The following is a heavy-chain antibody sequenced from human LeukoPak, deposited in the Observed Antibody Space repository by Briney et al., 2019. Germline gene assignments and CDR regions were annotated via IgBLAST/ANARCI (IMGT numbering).Heavy chain of an antibody. CDR3: AREEYGGNNFDY. D-gene: IGHD4-23*01. CDR2: ISNSGYSK. CDR1: GSTLSDYY. V-gene: IGHV3-11*01. J-gene: IGHJ4*02. Sequence: PGGSLRLSCASPGSTLSDYYVNWIRQAPGKGLEWVSQISNSGYSKYYADSVKGRFTISRDNVKDSVALQMNCLRVADLGMYYCAREEYGGNNFDYWGQGILVTGSS.